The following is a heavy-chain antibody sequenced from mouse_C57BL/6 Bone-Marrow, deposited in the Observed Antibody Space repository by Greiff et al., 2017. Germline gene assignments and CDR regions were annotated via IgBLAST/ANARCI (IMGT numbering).Heavy chain of an antibody. Sequence: EVMLVESGGGLVKPGGSLKLSCAASGFTFSSYTMSWVRQTPEKRLLWVAAFSGGGGNTYYPASVKGRFTISRDNDKNILYLQMSSLRSEDTALYYCSRQVTTVLATKYFDVWGTGTTVTVSS. CDR1: GFTFSSYT. V-gene: IGHV5-9*01. CDR3: SRQVTTVLATKYFDV. J-gene: IGHJ1*03. CDR2: FSGGGGNT. D-gene: IGHD1-1*01.